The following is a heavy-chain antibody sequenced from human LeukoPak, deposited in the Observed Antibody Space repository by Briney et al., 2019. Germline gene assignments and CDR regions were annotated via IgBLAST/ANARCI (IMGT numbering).Heavy chain of an antibody. CDR1: GYTFTGFY. J-gene: IGHJ4*02. CDR3: ERGQQQMYGTFDC. D-gene: IGHD6-13*01. Sequence: GASVKVSCKASGYTFTGFYIHWVRQAPGQGLEWMGWINPNSGVTNYAQKFQGRVTLTRDTSISTAYMELSSLRSDDSAVYYCERGQQQMYGTFDCWGQGTLVTVSS. CDR2: INPNSGVT. V-gene: IGHV1-2*02.